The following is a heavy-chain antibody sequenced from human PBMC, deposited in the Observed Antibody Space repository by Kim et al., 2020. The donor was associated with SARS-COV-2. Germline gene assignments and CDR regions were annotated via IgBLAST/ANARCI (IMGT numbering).Heavy chain of an antibody. CDR2: ISYDGSNK. CDR3: ARSAVAADYFDY. J-gene: IGHJ4*02. V-gene: IGHV3-33*05. D-gene: IGHD6-19*01. CDR1: GFTFSSYG. Sequence: GGSLRLSCAASGFTFSSYGMHWVRQAPGKGLEWVAVISYDGSNKYYADSVKGRFTISRDNSKNTLYLQMNSLRAEDTAVYYCARSAVAADYFDYWGQGTL.